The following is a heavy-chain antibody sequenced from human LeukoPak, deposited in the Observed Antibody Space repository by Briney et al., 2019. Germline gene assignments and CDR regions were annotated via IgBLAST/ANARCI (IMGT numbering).Heavy chain of an antibody. CDR1: EFTFSGYT. V-gene: IGHV3-21*05. CDR3: ASGMRVGPNI. J-gene: IGHJ4*02. D-gene: IGHD1-26*01. CDR2: ISPDSTEI. Sequence: GGSLRLSCAGAEFTFSGYTMNWVRQAPGKGLEWVSYISPDSTEIYYADSVKGRFTISRDNAKNSLYLQMNGLRAEDTAVYYCASGMRVGPNIWSQGTLVTVSS.